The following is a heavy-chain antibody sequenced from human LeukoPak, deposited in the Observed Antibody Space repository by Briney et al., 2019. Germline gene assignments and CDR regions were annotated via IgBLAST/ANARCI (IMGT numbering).Heavy chain of an antibody. CDR1: GGSISSGGYY. V-gene: IGHV4-31*03. CDR2: IYYSGST. D-gene: IGHD3-22*01. Sequence: SQTLSLTCTASGGSISSGGYYWSWIRQHPGKGLEWIGYIYYSGSTYYNPSLKSRVTISVDTSKNQFSLKLSSVTAADTAVYYCARVSEYYDSSGYYYFDYWGQGTLVTVSS. CDR3: ARVSEYYDSSGYYYFDY. J-gene: IGHJ4*02.